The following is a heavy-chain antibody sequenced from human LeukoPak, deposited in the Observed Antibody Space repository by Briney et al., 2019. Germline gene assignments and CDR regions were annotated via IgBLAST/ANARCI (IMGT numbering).Heavy chain of an antibody. CDR2: IYISGNT. V-gene: IGHV4-39*01. J-gene: IGHJ4*02. D-gene: IGHD2-2*01. CDR3: ARHALEYQLPWTVDY. Sequence: SETLSLTCIVSGGSISSSSYYWGWIRQPPGKGLEWIGSIYISGNTYYSASLKSRVTMSVDTSKNQFSLKLSSVTAADTAVYYCARHALEYQLPWTVDYWGQGTLVSVSS. CDR1: GGSISSSSYY.